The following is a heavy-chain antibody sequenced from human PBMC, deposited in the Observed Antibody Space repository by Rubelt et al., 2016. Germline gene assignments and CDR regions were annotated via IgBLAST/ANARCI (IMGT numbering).Heavy chain of an antibody. CDR1: GGSFSGYY. D-gene: IGHD1-1*01. V-gene: IGHV4-34*01. CDR2: INHSGST. J-gene: IGHJ3*02. CDR3: ARGTTPTNAFDI. Sequence: QVQLQQWGAGLLKPSETLSLTCAVYGGSFSGYYWSWIRQPPGTGLEWIGEINHSGSTNYNPSLKVGGTISVDTSKNQFSLKLSSVTAADTAVYYCARGTTPTNAFDIWGQGTMVTVSS.